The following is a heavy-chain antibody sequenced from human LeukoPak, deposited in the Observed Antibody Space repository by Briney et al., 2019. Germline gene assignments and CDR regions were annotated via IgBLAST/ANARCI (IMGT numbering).Heavy chain of an antibody. CDR3: ARSVEGYCSGGSCYSYYYYMDV. J-gene: IGHJ6*03. CDR1: GGSISNYY. D-gene: IGHD2-15*01. Sequence: SETLSLTCTVSGGSISNYYWSWIRQPAGKGLEWIGRIYNSGSTNYNPSLKSRVTISVDTSKNQFSLKLSSVTAADTAVYYCARSVEGYCSGGSCYSYYYYMDVWGKGTTVTVSS. V-gene: IGHV4-4*07. CDR2: IYNSGST.